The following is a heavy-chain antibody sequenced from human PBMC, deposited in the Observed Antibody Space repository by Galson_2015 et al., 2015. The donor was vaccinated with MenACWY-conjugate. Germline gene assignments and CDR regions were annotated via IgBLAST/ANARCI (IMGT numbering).Heavy chain of an antibody. D-gene: IGHD3-22*01. CDR3: ARENGCFTMIVVVTPLDY. Sequence: SLRLSCAASEFTFSNYWMSWVRQAPGKGLEWVANIKEDGSQKYYVDSVKGRFTLSRDNAKNSLYLQMNSLRAEDTAVYYCARENGCFTMIVVVTPLDYWGQGTLVTVSS. J-gene: IGHJ4*02. V-gene: IGHV3-7*03. CDR1: EFTFSNYW. CDR2: IKEDGSQK.